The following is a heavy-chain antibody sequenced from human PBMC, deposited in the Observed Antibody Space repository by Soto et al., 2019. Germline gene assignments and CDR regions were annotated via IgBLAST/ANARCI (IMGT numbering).Heavy chain of an antibody. V-gene: IGHV3-23*01. J-gene: IGHJ4*02. CDR2: MDTNGGAT. D-gene: IGHD3-9*01. CDR3: AKDSPLTPYYQDLDY. Sequence: DVQLLESGGGLVQPGGSLRLSCVASGFTFSTNAMSWVRQAPGKGLEWVSAMDTNGGATYYADSVKGRFTISRDNSQNTLYLQMNSLRAEDTAVYHCAKDSPLTPYYQDLDYWGQGTLVTVSS. CDR1: GFTFSTNA.